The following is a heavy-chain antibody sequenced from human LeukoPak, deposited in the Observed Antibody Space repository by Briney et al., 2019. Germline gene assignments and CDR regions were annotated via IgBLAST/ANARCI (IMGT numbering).Heavy chain of an antibody. Sequence: GGSLRLSCAASGFTFSSYSMNWVRQAPGKGLEWVSVLYSGGSTYYADSVKGRFTISRDNSKNTLYLQMNSLKVEDTALYYCARVIAGATLDYFDYWGQGTLVTVSS. CDR3: ARVIAGATLDYFDY. CDR1: GFTFSSYS. J-gene: IGHJ4*02. V-gene: IGHV3-66*01. D-gene: IGHD1-26*01. CDR2: LYSGGST.